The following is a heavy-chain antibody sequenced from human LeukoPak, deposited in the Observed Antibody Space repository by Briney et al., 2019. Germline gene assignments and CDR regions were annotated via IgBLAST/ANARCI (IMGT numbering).Heavy chain of an antibody. CDR2: ISAYNGNT. CDR3: ARDYIVVVPAALDY. CDR1: GYTFTSYG. Sequence: GASVKVSCKASGYTFTSYGISWVRQAPGQGLEWRGWISAYNGNTNNAQKLQGRVTMTTDTSTSTAYMELRSLRSDDTAVYYCARDYIVVVPAALDYWGQGTLVTVSS. D-gene: IGHD2-2*01. V-gene: IGHV1-18*01. J-gene: IGHJ4*02.